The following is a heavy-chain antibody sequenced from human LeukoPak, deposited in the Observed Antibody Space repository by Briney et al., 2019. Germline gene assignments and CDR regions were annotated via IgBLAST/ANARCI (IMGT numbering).Heavy chain of an antibody. CDR1: GFTVSSNY. V-gene: IGHV3-53*01. Sequence: GGSLRLSCAASGFTVSSNYMSWVRQAPGKGLEWVSVIYSGDSTYYADSVKGRFTISRDNSKNTLYLQMNSLRAEDTAAYYCAKPQGDCSSTSCYEIDYWGQGTLVTVSS. D-gene: IGHD2-2*01. CDR2: IYSGDST. CDR3: AKPQGDCSSTSCYEIDY. J-gene: IGHJ4*02.